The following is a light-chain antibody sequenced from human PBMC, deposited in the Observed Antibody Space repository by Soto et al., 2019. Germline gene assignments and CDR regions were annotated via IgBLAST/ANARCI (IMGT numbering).Light chain of an antibody. CDR3: QQYNNWPPWT. J-gene: IGKJ1*01. V-gene: IGKV3-15*01. CDR2: GAS. Sequence: TQSPATLSLSPGERATLSCRSSETVATNLAWYQQKPGQAPRLLIYGASTRATGIPARCSGSGSGTEFTLTISSLQSEDFAVYYCQQYNNWPPWTFGQGTKVDIK. CDR1: ETVATN.